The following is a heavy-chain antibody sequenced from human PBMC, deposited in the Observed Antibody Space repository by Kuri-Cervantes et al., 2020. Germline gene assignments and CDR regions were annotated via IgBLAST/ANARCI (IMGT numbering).Heavy chain of an antibody. CDR2: ISHSGTT. Sequence: SETLSLTCGVSGASISSSDWWSWVRQAPGKGLEWIGEISHSGTTNYNPSLKSRVTISVDTSKNQFSLKLSSVTAADTAMYYCARDMGSPGAAPYFDYWGQGTLVTVSS. V-gene: IGHV4-4*02. CDR3: ARDMGSPGAAPYFDY. CDR1: GASISSSDW. J-gene: IGHJ4*02. D-gene: IGHD7-27*01.